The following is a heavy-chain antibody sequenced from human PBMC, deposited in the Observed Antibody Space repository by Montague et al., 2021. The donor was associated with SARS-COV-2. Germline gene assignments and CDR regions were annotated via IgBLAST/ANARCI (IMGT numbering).Heavy chain of an antibody. J-gene: IGHJ3*02. Sequence: SETLSLTCSVSGDSIGTDDFYCTWNRHLPGMDLDWLVNICHNGSSNFTPSLRGRLTMSVGTPKQHFSLNLPSVTAAATAVYYCARGGFYDGAATSCTTTDAFDIWGQGAMVTVSS. V-gene: IGHV4-61*03. CDR3: ARGGFYDGAATSCTTTDAFDI. CDR2: ICHNGSS. CDR1: GDSIGTDDFY. D-gene: IGHD2-2*01.